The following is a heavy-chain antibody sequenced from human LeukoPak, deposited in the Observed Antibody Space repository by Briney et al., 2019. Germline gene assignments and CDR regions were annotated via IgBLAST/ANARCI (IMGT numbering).Heavy chain of an antibody. CDR1: GFSLSGYW. Sequence: GGSLRLSCAASGFSLSGYWMTWVRQAPGKGLEWVANIKDDGSRKHDVDSARGRFTISRDNAKNSQYLDMNSLRAEDTAVYYCARECIDGYYESSGYDLWGQGTLVTVSS. CDR2: IKDDGSRK. CDR3: ARECIDGYYESSGYDL. D-gene: IGHD3-22*01. J-gene: IGHJ4*02. V-gene: IGHV3-7*01.